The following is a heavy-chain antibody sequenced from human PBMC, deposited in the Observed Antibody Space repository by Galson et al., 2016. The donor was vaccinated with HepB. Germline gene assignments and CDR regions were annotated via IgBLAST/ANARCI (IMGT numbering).Heavy chain of an antibody. D-gene: IGHD3-3*01. J-gene: IGHJ4*02. CDR1: GFTFSSYT. V-gene: IGHV3-48*02. CDR2: INVSSSHL. CDR3: ARGLFYDFWSPYDRFDHFDY. Sequence: SLRLSCAATGFTFSSYTMNWVRQAPGRGLEWISYINVSSSHLYYADSVKGRFTISRDDANNSLYLQMNSLRDDDTALYYCARGLFYDFWSPYDRFDHFDYWGQGIPVTVSS.